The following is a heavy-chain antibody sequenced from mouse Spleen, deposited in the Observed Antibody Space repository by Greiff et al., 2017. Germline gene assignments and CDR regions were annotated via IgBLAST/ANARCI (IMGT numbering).Heavy chain of an antibody. J-gene: IGHJ3*01. Sequence: VQLQQSGAELVRPGTSVKVSCKASGYAFTNYLIEWVKQRPGQGLEWIGVIKPGSGGTNYNEKFKGKATLTADKSSSTAYMQLSSLTSEDSAVYFCARWDGYSFAYWGQGTLVTVSA. CDR3: ARWDGYSFAY. CDR2: IKPGSGGT. D-gene: IGHD2-3*01. CDR1: GYAFTNYL. V-gene: IGHV1-54*01.